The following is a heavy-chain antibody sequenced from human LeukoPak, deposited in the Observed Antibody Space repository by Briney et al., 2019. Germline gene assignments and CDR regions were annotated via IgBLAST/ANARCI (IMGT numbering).Heavy chain of an antibody. CDR3: AKDIDSTTAMGTFDI. J-gene: IGHJ3*02. CDR2: ISWNSGSI. D-gene: IGHD2-2*01. CDR1: GFTFDDYA. V-gene: IGHV3-9*01. Sequence: GRSLRLSCAASGFTFDDYAMHWVRQAPGKGLEWVSGISWNSGSIGYADSVKGRFTISRDNAKNSLYLQMNSLRAEDTALYYCAKDIDSTTAMGTFDIWGQGTMVTVSS.